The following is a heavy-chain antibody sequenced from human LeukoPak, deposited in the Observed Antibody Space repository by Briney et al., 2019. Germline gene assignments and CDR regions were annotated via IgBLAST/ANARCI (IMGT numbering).Heavy chain of an antibody. D-gene: IGHD6-13*01. CDR3: ARELPIAAAGYYYYYYGMDV. CDR2: IIPILGIA. CDR1: GGTFSSYA. Sequence: SVKVSCKASGGTFSSYAISWVRQAPGQGLEWMGRIIPILGIANYAQKFQGRVTITADKSTSTAYMELSSLRSEDTAVYYCARELPIAAAGYYYYYYGMDVWGQGTTVTVSS. V-gene: IGHV1-69*04. J-gene: IGHJ6*02.